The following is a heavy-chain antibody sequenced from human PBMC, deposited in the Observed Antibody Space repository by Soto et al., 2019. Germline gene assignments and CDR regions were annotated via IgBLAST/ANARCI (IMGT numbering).Heavy chain of an antibody. Sequence: QVQLVESGGGVVQPGRSLRLSCAASGFTFSSYGMHWVRQAPGKGLEWVAVIWYDGSNKYYADSVKGRFTISRDNSKNTLYLHMNSLRAEDTAVYYCARDNGYSSSSMGYWGQGTLVTVSS. J-gene: IGHJ4*02. CDR1: GFTFSSYG. V-gene: IGHV3-33*01. CDR3: ARDNGYSSSSMGY. CDR2: IWYDGSNK. D-gene: IGHD6-6*01.